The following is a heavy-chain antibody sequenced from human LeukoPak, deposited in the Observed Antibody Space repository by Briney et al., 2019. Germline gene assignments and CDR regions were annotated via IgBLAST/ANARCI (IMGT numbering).Heavy chain of an antibody. V-gene: IGHV1-18*01. Sequence: ASVKVSCKASGYTFTSYGISWVRQAPGQGLEWMGWISAYNGNTNYAQKLQGRVTMTTDTPTSTAYMELRSLRSDDTAVYYCARDGSPGNYYYYYGMDVWGQGTTVTVSS. J-gene: IGHJ6*02. CDR2: ISAYNGNT. CDR1: GYTFTSYG. CDR3: ARDGSPGNYYYYYGMDV. D-gene: IGHD1-26*01.